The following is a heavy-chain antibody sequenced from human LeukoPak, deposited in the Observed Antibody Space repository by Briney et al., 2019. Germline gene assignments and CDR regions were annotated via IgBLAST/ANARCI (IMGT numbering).Heavy chain of an antibody. CDR3: ARDHALTQWLPLRFDP. CDR2: LNTNTGNP. CDR1: GYTFTSYA. D-gene: IGHD6-19*01. V-gene: IGHV7-4-1*02. J-gene: IGHJ5*02. Sequence: ASVKVSCKASGYTFTSYAMNWVRQAPGQGLEWMGWLNTNTGNPTYAQGFTGRFVFSLDTSVSTAYLQISSLKAEDTAVYYCARDHALTQWLPLRFDPWGQGTLVTVSS.